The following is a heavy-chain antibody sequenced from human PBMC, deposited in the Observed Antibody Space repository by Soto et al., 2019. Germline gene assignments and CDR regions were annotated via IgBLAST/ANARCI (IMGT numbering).Heavy chain of an antibody. Sequence: PSETLSLTCTVSGGSISSGDYYWSWIRQPPGKGLEWIGYIYYSGSSYYNPSLKSRVTISVDTSKNQFSLKLSSVTAADTAVYYCARGFEAAAGDYWGQGTLVTAPQ. V-gene: IGHV4-30-4*01. CDR3: ARGFEAAAGDY. D-gene: IGHD6-13*01. J-gene: IGHJ4*02. CDR1: GGSISSGDYY. CDR2: IYYSGSS.